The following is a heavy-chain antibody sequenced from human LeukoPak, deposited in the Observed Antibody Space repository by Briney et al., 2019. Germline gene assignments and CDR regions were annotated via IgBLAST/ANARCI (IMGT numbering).Heavy chain of an antibody. CDR1: GFTFGDHA. CDR2: IRSKAYGGTT. CDR3: TRDPTDIVVVPATIGDAFDI. J-gene: IGHJ3*02. D-gene: IGHD2-2*01. V-gene: IGHV3-49*04. Sequence: GGSLRLSCTASGFTFGDHAMTWVRQAPGKGLEWVGFIRSKAYGGTTDYAASVKGRFTISSDDSKSIAYLQMNSLKTEDTAVYYCTRDPTDIVVVPATIGDAFDIWGQGTMVTVSS.